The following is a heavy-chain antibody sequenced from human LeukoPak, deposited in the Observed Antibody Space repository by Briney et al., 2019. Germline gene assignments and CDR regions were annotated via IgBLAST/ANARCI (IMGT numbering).Heavy chain of an antibody. CDR3: ATDYSRGVQLGFDY. J-gene: IGHJ4*02. CDR2: IIPILGIA. D-gene: IGHD1-1*01. CDR1: GGTFSSYA. Sequence: ASVKVSCKASGGTFSSYAISWVRQAPGQGLEWMGRIIPILGIANYAQKFQGRVTMTEDASTDTAYMELSSLRSEDTAVYYCATDYSRGVQLGFDYWGQGTLVTVSS. V-gene: IGHV1-69*04.